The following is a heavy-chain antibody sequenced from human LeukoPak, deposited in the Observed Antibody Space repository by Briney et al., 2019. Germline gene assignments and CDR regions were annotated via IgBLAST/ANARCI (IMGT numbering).Heavy chain of an antibody. CDR3: AKSLESTNYYYHMDV. J-gene: IGHJ6*03. V-gene: IGHV3-23*01. CDR2: ISYSGGTT. D-gene: IGHD2-2*01. Sequence: GGSLRLSCAASEFTFSSYAMSWVRQAPGKGLEWVSAISYSGGTTYYADSVKGRFTISRDNSKNTLYLQTNSLRAEDTAVYYCAKSLESTNYYYHMDVWGKGTTVTISS. CDR1: EFTFSSYA.